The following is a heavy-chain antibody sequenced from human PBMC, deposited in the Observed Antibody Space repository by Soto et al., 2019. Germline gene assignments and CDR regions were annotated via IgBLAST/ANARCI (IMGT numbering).Heavy chain of an antibody. CDR1: GFTFSSYG. Sequence: GGSLRLSCAASGFTFSSYGMHWVRQAPGKGLEWVAVISYDGSNKYYADSVKGRFTISRDNSKNTLYLQMNSLRAEDTAVYYCAKDTGAKWLLRTLGAFDIWGQGTMVTVSS. CDR2: ISYDGSNK. CDR3: AKDTGAKWLLRTLGAFDI. J-gene: IGHJ3*02. V-gene: IGHV3-30*18. D-gene: IGHD3-22*01.